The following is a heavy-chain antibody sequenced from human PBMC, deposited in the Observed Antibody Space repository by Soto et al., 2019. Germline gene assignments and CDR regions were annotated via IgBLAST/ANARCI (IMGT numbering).Heavy chain of an antibody. D-gene: IGHD3-16*01. Sequence: ASVKVSCKASGYTFTSYYMHWVRQAPGQGLEWMGIINPSGGSTRYAQKFQGRVTMTRDTSTSTVYMELSSLRSEDTAVYYCAIVYNYFTDTRHVGCGPGTTVTV. CDR2: INPSGGST. CDR3: AIVYNYFTDTRHVG. V-gene: IGHV1-46*03. J-gene: IGHJ6*02. CDR1: GYTFTSYY.